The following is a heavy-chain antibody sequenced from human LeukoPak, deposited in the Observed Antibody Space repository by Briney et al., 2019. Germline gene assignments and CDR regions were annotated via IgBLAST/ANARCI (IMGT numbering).Heavy chain of an antibody. CDR3: ARAYDSSGYYYYYYGMDV. CDR2: ISSSGGTI. Sequence: PGGSLRLSCAASGFTFSDYYMSWIRQAPGKGLEWVSYISSSGGTIYYADSVKGRFTISRDNAKNSLYLQMNSLRAEDTAVYYCARAYDSSGYYYYYYGMDVWGQGTTVTVSS. D-gene: IGHD3-22*01. J-gene: IGHJ6*02. CDR1: GFTFSDYY. V-gene: IGHV3-11*01.